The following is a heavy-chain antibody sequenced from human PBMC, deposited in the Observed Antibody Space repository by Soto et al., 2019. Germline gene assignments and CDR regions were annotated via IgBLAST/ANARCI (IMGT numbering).Heavy chain of an antibody. J-gene: IGHJ4*02. V-gene: IGHV1-69*01. Sequence: SVKVCCKAAGGTFSSDDISWLRQAIGQGLEWMGGIIPIFGTANYAQKFQGRVTITADESTSTAYMELSSLRSEDTAVYYCASPPSGSYRYYFDYWGQGTMATVSS. CDR1: GGTFSSDD. D-gene: IGHD1-26*01. CDR3: ASPPSGSYRYYFDY. CDR2: IIPIFGTA.